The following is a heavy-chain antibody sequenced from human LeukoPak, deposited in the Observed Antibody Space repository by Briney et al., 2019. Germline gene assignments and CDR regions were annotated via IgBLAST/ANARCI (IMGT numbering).Heavy chain of an antibody. CDR3: ARLQRVFDP. D-gene: IGHD6-25*01. J-gene: IGHJ5*02. CDR2: IYYSGST. V-gene: IGHV4-39*01. CDR1: GGSISSSSYY. Sequence: SETLSLTCTVSGGSISSSSYYWGWIRQPPGKGLEWIGSIYYSGSTYYNPSLKSRVTISVDTSKNQFSLKLSSVTAADTAVYYCARLQRVFDPWGQGTLVTVSS.